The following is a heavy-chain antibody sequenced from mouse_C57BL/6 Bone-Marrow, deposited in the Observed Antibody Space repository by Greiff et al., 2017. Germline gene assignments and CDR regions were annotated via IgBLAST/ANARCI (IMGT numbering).Heavy chain of an antibody. D-gene: IGHD1-1*01. V-gene: IGHV5-6*01. J-gene: IGHJ4*01. CDR2: ISSGGSYT. Sequence: EVQVVESGGDLVKPGGSLKLSCAASGFTFSSYGMSWVRQTPDKRLEWVATISSGGSYTYYPDSVKGRFTISGDNATNTLYLQMRSLKSEDTAMYYCARHGNYVPYCAMDYWGQGTSVTVSS. CDR3: ARHGNYVPYCAMDY. CDR1: GFTFSSYG.